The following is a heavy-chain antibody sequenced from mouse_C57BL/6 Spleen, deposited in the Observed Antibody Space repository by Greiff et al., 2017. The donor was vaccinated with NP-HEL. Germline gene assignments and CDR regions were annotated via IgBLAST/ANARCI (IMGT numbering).Heavy chain of an antibody. D-gene: IGHD2-4*01. CDR2: IYPGGGYT. Sequence: QVQLQQSGAELVRPGTSVKMSCKASGYTFTNYWIGWAKQRPGHGLEWIGDIYPGGGYTNYNEKFKGKATLTADKSSSTAYMQFSSLTSEDSAIYYCARCDYGYAMDYWGQGTSVTVSS. V-gene: IGHV1-63*01. J-gene: IGHJ4*01. CDR1: GYTFTNYW. CDR3: ARCDYGYAMDY.